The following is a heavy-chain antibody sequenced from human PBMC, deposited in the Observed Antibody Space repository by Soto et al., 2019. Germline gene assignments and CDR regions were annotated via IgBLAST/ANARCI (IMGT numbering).Heavy chain of an antibody. J-gene: IGHJ6*02. V-gene: IGHV5-51*01. CDR3: VRGYGSGSYYNLPSYYYYYGMDV. D-gene: IGHD3-10*01. CDR2: IYPGDSDT. CDR1: GYSFTSYW. Sequence: GAALKISCKGSGYSFTSYWIGWVRQMPGKGLEWMGIIYPGDSDTRYSPSFQGQVTISADKSISTAYLQWSSLKASDTAMYYCVRGYGSGSYYNLPSYYYYYGMDVWGQGTTVTV.